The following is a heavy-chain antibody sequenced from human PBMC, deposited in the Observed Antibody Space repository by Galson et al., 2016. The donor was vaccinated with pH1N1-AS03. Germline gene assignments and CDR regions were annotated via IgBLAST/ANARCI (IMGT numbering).Heavy chain of an antibody. CDR2: IKSKTDGGTT. J-gene: IGHJ3*02. CDR3: RVVAENDAFDM. V-gene: IGHV3-15*01. CDR1: GFTFSDVW. D-gene: IGHD3-22*01. Sequence: SLRLSCAASGFTFSDVWMSWVRQAPGKGLEWVGRIKSKTDGGTTDYAAPVKGRFTISREDSKNTLYLRMNTLKSEDTAVYYCRVVAENDAFDMWGQGTMVTVSS.